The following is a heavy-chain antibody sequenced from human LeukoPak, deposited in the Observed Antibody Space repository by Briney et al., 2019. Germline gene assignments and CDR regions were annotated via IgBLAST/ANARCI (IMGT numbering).Heavy chain of an antibody. CDR1: GGSISSSSYY. CDR3: ARSGKVVPAALGAFDI. V-gene: IGHV4-39*07. CDR2: IYYSGST. D-gene: IGHD2-2*01. J-gene: IGHJ3*02. Sequence: PSETLSLTCTVSGGSISSSSYYWGWIRQPPGKGLEWIGSIYYSGSTYYNPSLKSRVTISVDTSKNQFSLKLSPVTAADTAVYYCARSGKVVPAALGAFDIWGQGTMVTVSS.